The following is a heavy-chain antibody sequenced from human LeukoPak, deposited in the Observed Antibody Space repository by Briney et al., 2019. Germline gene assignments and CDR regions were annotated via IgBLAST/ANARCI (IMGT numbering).Heavy chain of an antibody. J-gene: IGHJ6*02. CDR1: GFTFSDYY. Sequence: GGSLRLSCAASGFTFSDYYMSWIRQAPGKGLEWVSYISSGGSTIYYADSVKGRFTISRDNAKNSLYLQMNSLRAEDTAVYYCARDTGDYAAAAYYYYGMDVWGQGTTVTVSS. V-gene: IGHV3-11*01. D-gene: IGHD4-17*01. CDR3: ARDTGDYAAAAYYYYGMDV. CDR2: ISSGGSTI.